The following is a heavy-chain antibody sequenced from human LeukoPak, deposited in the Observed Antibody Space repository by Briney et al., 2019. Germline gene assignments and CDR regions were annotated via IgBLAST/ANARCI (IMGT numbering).Heavy chain of an antibody. CDR1: GGSISSYY. V-gene: IGHV4-59*01. Sequence: PSETLSLTCTVSGGSISSYYWSWIRQPPGKGLEWIGYIYYSGSTNYNPSLKSRVTISVDTSKNQFSLKLSSVTAADTAVYYCARYSAMVKNDAFDIWGQGTMVTVSS. CDR2: IYYSGST. J-gene: IGHJ3*02. D-gene: IGHD5-18*01. CDR3: ARYSAMVKNDAFDI.